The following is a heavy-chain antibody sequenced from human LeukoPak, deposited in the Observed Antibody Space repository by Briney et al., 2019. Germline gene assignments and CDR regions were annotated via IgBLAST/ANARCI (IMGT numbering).Heavy chain of an antibody. V-gene: IGHV1-2*02. D-gene: IGHD6-19*01. Sequence: ASVKVSCKASGYAFTGYYIHWVRQAPGQGLEWMGWINPNSGGTKYAQKFQGRVTMTRDTSITTAYKGLSRLRSDDTAVYYCAKGRVVAGSKSLTYHWFDPWGQGTLVTVSS. J-gene: IGHJ5*02. CDR1: GYAFTGYY. CDR3: AKGRVVAGSKSLTYHWFDP. CDR2: INPNSGGT.